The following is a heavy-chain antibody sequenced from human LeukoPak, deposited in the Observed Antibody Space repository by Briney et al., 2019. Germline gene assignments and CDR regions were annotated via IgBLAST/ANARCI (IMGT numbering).Heavy chain of an antibody. V-gene: IGHV3-21*01. CDR1: GFTFSSYN. J-gene: IGHJ5*02. CDR3: VRIPNSANFPNWFDP. Sequence: GGSLRLSCAASGFTFSSYNMNWARQAPQKGLEWISSISGNSANIFYADSVKGRFTISRDNAKNSLYLQMNSVRDDDTAVYYCVRIPNSANFPNWFDPWGQGTLVTVSS. CDR2: ISGNSANI. D-gene: IGHD2/OR15-2a*01.